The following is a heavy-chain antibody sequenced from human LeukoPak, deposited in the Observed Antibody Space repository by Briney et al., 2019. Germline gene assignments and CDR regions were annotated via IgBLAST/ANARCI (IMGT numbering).Heavy chain of an antibody. CDR3: ARDLYDSSESAFDI. D-gene: IGHD3-22*01. CDR2: ISYDGSNK. V-gene: IGHV3-30-3*01. CDR1: GFTFSNYA. J-gene: IGHJ3*02. Sequence: GRSLRLSCAASGFTFSNYAMHWVRQAPGKGLEWVAVISYDGSNKYYADSVKGRFTISRDNSENTLYLQMNSLRAEDTAVYYCARDLYDSSESAFDIWGQGTMVTVSS.